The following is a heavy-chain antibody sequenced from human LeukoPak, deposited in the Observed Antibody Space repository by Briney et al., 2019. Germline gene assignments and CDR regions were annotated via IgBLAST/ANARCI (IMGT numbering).Heavy chain of an antibody. D-gene: IGHD3-22*01. J-gene: IGHJ3*02. CDR3: ASGGDSSGYYGIDAFDI. CDR1: GFTVSSNY. Sequence: QTGGSLRLSCAASGFTVSSNYMSWVRQAPGKGLEWVSVIYSGGSTYYADSVKGRFTTSRDTSKNTLYLQMNSPRAEDTAVYYCASGGDSSGYYGIDAFDIWGQGTMVTVSS. CDR2: IYSGGST. V-gene: IGHV3-53*05.